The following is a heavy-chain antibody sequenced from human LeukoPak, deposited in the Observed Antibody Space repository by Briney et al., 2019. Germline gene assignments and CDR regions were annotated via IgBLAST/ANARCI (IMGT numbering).Heavy chain of an antibody. J-gene: IGHJ3*02. V-gene: IGHV3-21*01. CDR1: GFTFSSYS. CDR3: ARGLGTSGMIVVVTHDAFDI. D-gene: IGHD3-22*01. CDR2: ISSSSSYI. Sequence: PGGSLRLSCAASGFTFSSYSMNWVRQAPGKRLEWVSSISSSSSYIYYADSVKGRFTISRDNAKNSLYLQMNSLRAEDTAVYYCARGLGTSGMIVVVTHDAFDIWGQGTMVTVSS.